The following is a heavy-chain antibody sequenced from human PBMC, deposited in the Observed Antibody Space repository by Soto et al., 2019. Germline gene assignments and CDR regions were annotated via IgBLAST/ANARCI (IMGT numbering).Heavy chain of an antibody. J-gene: IGHJ6*02. CDR2: INAGNGNT. Sequence: ASVKVSCKASGYTFTSYAMHWVRQAPGQRLEWMGWINAGNGNTKYSQKFQGRVTITRDTSASTAYMELSSLKTEDTAVYYCTRQRNEIFRGYYYGMDVWGQVTTVTVS. D-gene: IGHD1-1*01. CDR3: TRQRNEIFRGYYYGMDV. CDR1: GYTFTSYA. V-gene: IGHV1-3*01.